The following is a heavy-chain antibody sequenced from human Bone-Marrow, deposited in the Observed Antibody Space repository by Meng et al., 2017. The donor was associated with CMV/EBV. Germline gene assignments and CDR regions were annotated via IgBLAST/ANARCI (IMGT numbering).Heavy chain of an antibody. Sequence: SETLSLTCAVYGGSSSGYYWSWIRQPPGKGLEWIGEINHSGSTNYNPSLKSRVTISVDTSKNQFSLKLSSVTAADTAVYYCARWGVVPAAFYYYGMDVWGQGTTVTVSS. CDR1: GGSSSGYY. J-gene: IGHJ6*02. D-gene: IGHD2-2*01. CDR2: INHSGST. V-gene: IGHV4-34*01. CDR3: ARWGVVPAAFYYYGMDV.